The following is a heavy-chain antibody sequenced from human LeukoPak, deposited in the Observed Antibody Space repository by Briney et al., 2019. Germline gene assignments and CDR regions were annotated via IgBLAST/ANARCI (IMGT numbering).Heavy chain of an antibody. CDR3: ARRRFVTGTYFDL. D-gene: IGHD2-21*02. Sequence: SETLSLTCTVSGGSISSYYCSWIRQPPGKGLEWIGYIYYSGSTNYNPSLKSRVTISVDTSKNQFSLKLSSVTAADTAVYYCARRRFVTGTYFDLWGRGTMVTVSS. V-gene: IGHV4-59*01. J-gene: IGHJ2*01. CDR2: IYYSGST. CDR1: GGSISSYY.